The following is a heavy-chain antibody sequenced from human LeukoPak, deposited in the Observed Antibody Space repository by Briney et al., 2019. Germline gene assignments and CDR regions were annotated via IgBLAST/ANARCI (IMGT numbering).Heavy chain of an antibody. Sequence: PGGSLRLSCAASGFTFSSYSMNWVRQAPGKGLEWVSSIRSSSSYIYYADSVKGRFTISRDNAKNSLYLQMNSLRAEDTAVYYCARGVHYYDSSGYYIVWDYWGQGTLVTVSS. CDR2: IRSSSSYI. D-gene: IGHD3-22*01. CDR3: ARGVHYYDSSGYYIVWDY. V-gene: IGHV3-21*01. J-gene: IGHJ4*02. CDR1: GFTFSSYS.